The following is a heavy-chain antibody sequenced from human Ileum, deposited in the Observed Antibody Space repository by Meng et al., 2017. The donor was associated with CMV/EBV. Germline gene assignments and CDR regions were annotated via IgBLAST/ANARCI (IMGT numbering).Heavy chain of an antibody. D-gene: IGHD3-9*01. J-gene: IGHJ5*02. CDR3: ARGGDYDILTGFHNWFDP. V-gene: IGHV3-11*06. CDR1: GFTFRDYY. CDR2: ISSSSSYT. Sequence: VQLVESGGGLVKPGWSLRLSCAASGFTFRDYYMSWIRQAPGKGLEWVSYISSSSSYTNYADSVKGRFTISRDNAKNSLYLQMSSLRAEDTAVYYCARGGDYDILTGFHNWFDPWGQGTLVTVSS.